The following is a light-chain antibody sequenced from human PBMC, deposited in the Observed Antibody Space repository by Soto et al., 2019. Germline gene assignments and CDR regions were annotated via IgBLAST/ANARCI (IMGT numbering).Light chain of an antibody. Sequence: SVWLQSPGPLSLSPGERATFSCRASQSVSSNYLAWYQQKPGQAPRLLIYGAFKRATGIPDRFSGSGSGADFTLTISRMEPEDFAVYCCQQDGSSPRTFGQGTKVDIK. CDR2: GAF. CDR1: QSVSSNY. CDR3: QQDGSSPRT. V-gene: IGKV3-20*01. J-gene: IGKJ1*01.